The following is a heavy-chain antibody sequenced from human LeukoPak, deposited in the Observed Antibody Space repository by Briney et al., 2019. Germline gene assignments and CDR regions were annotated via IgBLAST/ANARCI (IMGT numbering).Heavy chain of an antibody. Sequence: SETLSLTCAVSGGSISSRNWWTWLRQPPGKGLEWIGEIYHTGTTNYNLSLKSRVTISVDKSKNQFSLKLSSVTAADTAVYYCARNGGNSDVDNWGQGTLVTVSS. D-gene: IGHD4-23*01. CDR3: ARNGGNSDVDN. CDR1: GGSISSRNW. V-gene: IGHV4-4*02. J-gene: IGHJ4*02. CDR2: IYHTGTT.